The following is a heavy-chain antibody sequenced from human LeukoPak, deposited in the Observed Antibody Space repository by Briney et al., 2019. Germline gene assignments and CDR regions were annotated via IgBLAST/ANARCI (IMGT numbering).Heavy chain of an antibody. J-gene: IGHJ3*02. Sequence: ASVKVSCKASGYAFTYYYIHWVRQAPGQGLEWMGIINPSSGSTNCAQKFQGRVTMTRDTSTSTVYMDLTRLRSEDTAVYYCARVRSSGYYYKAFDIWGQGTMVTVSS. D-gene: IGHD3-22*01. CDR3: ARVRSSGYYYKAFDI. CDR1: GYAFTYYY. V-gene: IGHV1-46*01. CDR2: INPSSGST.